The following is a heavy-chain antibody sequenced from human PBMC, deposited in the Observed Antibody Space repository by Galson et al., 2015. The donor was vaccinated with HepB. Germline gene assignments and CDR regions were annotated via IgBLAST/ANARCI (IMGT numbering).Heavy chain of an antibody. CDR1: GGSISSYY. CDR3: ARELTGTYYFDY. J-gene: IGHJ4*02. D-gene: IGHD1-7*01. CDR2: IYYSGST. V-gene: IGHV4-59*01. Sequence: ETLSLTCTVSGGSISSYYWNWIRQPPGKGLEWIGYIYYSGSTNYNPSLKSRVTISVDTSKNQFSLKLSSVTAADTAVYYCARELTGTYYFDYWGQGTLVTVSS.